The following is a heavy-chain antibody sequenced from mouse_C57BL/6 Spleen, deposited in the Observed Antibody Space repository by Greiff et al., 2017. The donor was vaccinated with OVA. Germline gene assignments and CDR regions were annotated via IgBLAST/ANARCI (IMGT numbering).Heavy chain of an antibody. J-gene: IGHJ2*01. CDR3: ARGTAQATDY. D-gene: IGHD3-2*02. CDR2: IYPRDGST. Sequence: QVQLQQSGPELVKPGASVKLSCKASGYTFTSYDINWVKQRPGQGLEWIGWIYPRDGSTTYNEKFKGKATLTVDTSSSTAYMELHSLTSEDSAVYFCARGTAQATDYWGQGTTLTVSS. CDR1: GYTFTSYD. V-gene: IGHV1-85*01.